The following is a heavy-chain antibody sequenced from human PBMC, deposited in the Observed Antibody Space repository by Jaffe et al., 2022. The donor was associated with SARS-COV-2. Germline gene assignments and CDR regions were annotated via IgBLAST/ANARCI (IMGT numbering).Heavy chain of an antibody. Sequence: QLQLQESGPGLVKPSETLSLTCAVSGDSITNPDYSWVWIRQPPGKGLQWIGRISDGGLTKYNPSLKSRVTISMNAFNNQFSLRMTSVTAADTAVFYCARHKRDPFYYYMDVWGKGATVTVSS. CDR1: GDSITNPDYS. CDR3: ARHKRDPFYYYMDV. J-gene: IGHJ6*03. D-gene: IGHD2-21*01. CDR2: ISDGGLT. V-gene: IGHV4-39*01.